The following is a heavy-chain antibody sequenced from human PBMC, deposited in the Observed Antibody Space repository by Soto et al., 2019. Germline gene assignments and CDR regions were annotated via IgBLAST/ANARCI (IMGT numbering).Heavy chain of an antibody. CDR1: GYSFDAYI. J-gene: IGHJ6*02. V-gene: IGHV3-48*01. Sequence: VQLVESGGALVQPGGSLRLSCAASGYSFDAYIMNWVRQAPGKGLEWVSSINPRGLTKFYPDSVRGRFTISIDDASISLFLQRNNLRAEDPAVYYCATWYGNHYFGLDVWGQGTTVTVSS. D-gene: IGHD6-13*01. CDR2: INPRGLTK. CDR3: ATWYGNHYFGLDV.